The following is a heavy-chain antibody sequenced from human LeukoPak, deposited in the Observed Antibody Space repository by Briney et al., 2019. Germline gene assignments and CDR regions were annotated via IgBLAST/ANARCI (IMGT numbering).Heavy chain of an antibody. Sequence: SVKVFCKASGGTFSSYAISWVRQAPGQGLEWMGRIIPIFGTANYAQKFQGRVTITTDESTSTAYMELSSLRSEDTAVYYCARETKRHNGVCHTWGQGTLVTVSS. CDR3: ARETKRHNGVCHT. J-gene: IGHJ5*02. CDR2: IIPIFGTA. V-gene: IGHV1-69*05. CDR1: GGTFSSYA. D-gene: IGHD2-8*01.